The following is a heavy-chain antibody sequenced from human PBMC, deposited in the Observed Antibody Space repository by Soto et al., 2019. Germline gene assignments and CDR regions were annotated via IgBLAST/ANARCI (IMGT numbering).Heavy chain of an antibody. Sequence: QVQLVQSGAEVKKPGSSVKVSCKASGGSLSSFAISWVRQAPGQGLEWMGGIMPLFGTANYAQKFQGRVTINADESTSTAYMELSSLRSEDTAVYYCAREYYDSSDSRTLYYHYYGMDVWGQGTTVTVSS. CDR3: AREYYDSSDSRTLYYHYYGMDV. CDR1: GGSLSSFA. V-gene: IGHV1-69*01. D-gene: IGHD3-22*01. J-gene: IGHJ6*02. CDR2: IMPLFGTA.